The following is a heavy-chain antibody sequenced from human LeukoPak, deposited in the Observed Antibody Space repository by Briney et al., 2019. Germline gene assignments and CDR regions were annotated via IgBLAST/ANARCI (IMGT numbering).Heavy chain of an antibody. J-gene: IGHJ4*02. Sequence: PSETLSLTCTVFGASISTHYWSWIRQSPRKGLEWIGYISYRGSTDYNPSLRSRVSLPVDTSTNQTSLRLMSVTAADTAVYYCTRDGGVAVTPLDFDFWGQGTLVTVSS. CDR1: GASISTHY. CDR2: ISYRGST. V-gene: IGHV4-59*11. CDR3: TRDGGVAVTPLDFDF. D-gene: IGHD6-19*01.